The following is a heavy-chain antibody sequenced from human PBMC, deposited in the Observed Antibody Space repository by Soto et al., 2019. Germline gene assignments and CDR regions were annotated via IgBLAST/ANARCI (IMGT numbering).Heavy chain of an antibody. CDR3: VRDWSTFWGMDA. Sequence: GGSLRLSCAASGFTFSTYWMNWVRQAPGKGLEWVANIKQDGSEKYYVDSVKGRFAISRDNAKDSLFLQMNNPRAEDTAVYYCVRDWSTFWGMDAWGQGTTVTVSS. V-gene: IGHV3-7*01. J-gene: IGHJ6*02. CDR1: GFTFSTYW. CDR2: IKQDGSEK.